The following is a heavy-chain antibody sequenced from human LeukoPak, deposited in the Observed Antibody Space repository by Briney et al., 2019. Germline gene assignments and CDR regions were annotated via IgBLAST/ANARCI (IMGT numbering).Heavy chain of an antibody. J-gene: IGHJ4*02. CDR1: GGSFSGYY. D-gene: IGHD3-10*01. V-gene: IGHV4-34*01. Sequence: SSETLSLTCAVYGGSFSGYYWSWIRQPPGKGLEWIGEINHSGSTNYNPSLKSRVTISVDTSKNQFSLKLSSVTAADTAVYYCARVSNYYGSDYWGKGTLVTVSS. CDR3: ARVSNYYGSDY. CDR2: INHSGST.